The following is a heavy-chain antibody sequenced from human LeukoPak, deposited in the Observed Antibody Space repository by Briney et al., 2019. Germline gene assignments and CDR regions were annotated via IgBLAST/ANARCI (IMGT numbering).Heavy chain of an antibody. CDR1: GGSFSGYY. CDR3: ARVLSVRGAQVDY. CDR2: INHRGST. J-gene: IGHJ4*02. D-gene: IGHD3-10*01. Sequence: PAETLSLTCAVYGGSFSGYYWSWLRQPLGKGLEWIGAINHRGSTSHNPSLTSRATISVAPSKNQFYLKLSSVSAADTAVYYCARVLSVRGAQVDYWGQGTLVTVSS. V-gene: IGHV4-34*04.